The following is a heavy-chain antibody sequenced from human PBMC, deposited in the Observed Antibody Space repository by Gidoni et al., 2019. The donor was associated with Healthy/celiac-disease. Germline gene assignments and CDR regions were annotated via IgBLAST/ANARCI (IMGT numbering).Heavy chain of an antibody. D-gene: IGHD5-12*01. J-gene: IGHJ5*02. Sequence: QVQLQESDPGLVKPSETLSLTCTVPGGSVSSGSYYWSWIRQPPGKGLEWIGYIYYSGSTNYNPSLKSRVTISVDTSKNQFSLKLSSVTAADTAVYYCARDNRIGYTNWFDPWGQGTLVTVSS. CDR1: GGSVSSGSYY. CDR2: IYYSGST. V-gene: IGHV4-61*01. CDR3: ARDNRIGYTNWFDP.